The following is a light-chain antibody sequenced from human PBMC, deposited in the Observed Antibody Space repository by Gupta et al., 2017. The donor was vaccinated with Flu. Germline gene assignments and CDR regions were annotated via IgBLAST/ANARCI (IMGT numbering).Light chain of an antibody. Sequence: SLGERATINCKSSQSVLYSPNQKNYLAWYQQKSGQPPKLLIYWASTRESGVPDRLSGSGSGTDFSLTMIILQAEDVTVYYCQQEHSIPWTFGQGTRVEI. CDR3: QQEHSIPWT. CDR1: QSVLYSPNQKNY. J-gene: IGKJ1*01. CDR2: WAS. V-gene: IGKV4-1*01.